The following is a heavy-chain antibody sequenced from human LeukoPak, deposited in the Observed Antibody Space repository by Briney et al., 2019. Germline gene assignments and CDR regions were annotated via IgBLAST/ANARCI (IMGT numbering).Heavy chain of an antibody. CDR3: ARDSGYSYADDY. Sequence: GGSLGLSCAASGFTFRSYAMQWVRQAPGKGLEWVSYITYNSGTIFYADSVKGRFTISRDNAKDSLYLQMSSLRDEDTAVYYCARDSGYSYADDYWGQGTLVTVSS. CDR2: ITYNSGTI. V-gene: IGHV3-48*02. D-gene: IGHD5-18*01. CDR1: GFTFRSYA. J-gene: IGHJ4*02.